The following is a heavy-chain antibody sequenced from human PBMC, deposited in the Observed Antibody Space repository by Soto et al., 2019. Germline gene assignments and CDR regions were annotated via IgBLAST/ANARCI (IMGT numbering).Heavy chain of an antibody. CDR3: ARALYYYDSSGYYFKSYYFDY. J-gene: IGHJ4*02. CDR2: IYYSGST. CDR1: GGSISSYY. Sequence: SETLSLTCTVSGGSISSYYWSWIRQPPGKGLEWIGYIYYSGSTNYNPSLKSRVTISVDTSKNQFSLKLSSVTAADTAVYYCARALYYYDSSGYYFKSYYFDYWGQGTLVNVSS. V-gene: IGHV4-59*01. D-gene: IGHD3-22*01.